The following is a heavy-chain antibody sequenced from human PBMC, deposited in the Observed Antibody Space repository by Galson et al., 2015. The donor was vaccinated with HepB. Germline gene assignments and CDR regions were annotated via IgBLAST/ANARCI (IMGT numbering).Heavy chain of an antibody. CDR1: GFTFSNYA. CDR3: AKGRTGDNRWL. CDR2: LSTSGGST. V-gene: IGHV3-23*01. D-gene: IGHD7-27*01. J-gene: IGHJ2*01. Sequence: SLRLSCAASGFTFSNYAMSWVRQAPGKGLDWVSSLSTSGGSTYYADSVKGRFTISRDNSKNTLYLQMNSLRAEDTAIYYCAKGRTGDNRWLRGRGTLVTVSS.